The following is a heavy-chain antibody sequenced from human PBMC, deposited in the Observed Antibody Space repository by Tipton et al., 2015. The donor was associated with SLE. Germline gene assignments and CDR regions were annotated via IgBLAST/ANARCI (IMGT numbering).Heavy chain of an antibody. CDR1: GFTFSSYA. D-gene: IGHD6-13*01. CDR2: ISYDGSNK. CDR3: ARPWQQLDY. Sequence: SLRLSCAASGFTFSSYAMHWVRQAPGKGLEWVAVISYDGSNKYHADSVKGRFTISRDNSKNTLYLQMNSLRAEDTAVYYCARPWQQLDYWGQGTLVTVSS. V-gene: IGHV3-30-3*01. J-gene: IGHJ4*02.